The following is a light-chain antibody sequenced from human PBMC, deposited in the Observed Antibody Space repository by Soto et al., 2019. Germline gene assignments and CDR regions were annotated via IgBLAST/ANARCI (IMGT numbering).Light chain of an antibody. V-gene: IGKV3D-15*01. CDR3: QQYNNWPIT. J-gene: IGKJ5*01. CDR1: QTVGSN. CDR2: GAS. Sequence: ELLLTQSAFTVASYPVERLTLSCMASQTVGSNLAWYHQKPGQAPRLLIYGASTRATDIPARFSGSGSVTEFTLTISSLQSEDFAVYYCQQYNNWPITFGQGTRLEIK.